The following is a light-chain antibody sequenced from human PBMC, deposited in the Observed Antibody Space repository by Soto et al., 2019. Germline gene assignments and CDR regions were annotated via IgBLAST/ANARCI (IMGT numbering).Light chain of an antibody. J-gene: IGKJ1*01. V-gene: IGKV3-20*01. CDR3: QQYDNSVWT. CDR2: RAS. Sequence: EIVLTQSPGTLSLSPGERATLSCRASQSVSSSYLAWYQQKPGQAPKVLIYRASSRATGIPDRFSGSGSGTDFTLTISRLEPEDFAVYYCQQYDNSVWTFGQGTKVDIK. CDR1: QSVSSSY.